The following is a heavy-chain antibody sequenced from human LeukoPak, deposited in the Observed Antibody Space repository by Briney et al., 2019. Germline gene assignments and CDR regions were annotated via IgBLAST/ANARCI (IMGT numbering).Heavy chain of an antibody. D-gene: IGHD1/OR15-1a*01. Sequence: PGGSLRLSCAASGFTFSSYWMHWVRQAPGKGLEWVAVIWHSGVNKLYGESVKGRFTISRDNSKNVVYLRMNSLRPEDTAVYYCAKDGTQRTSSRYFYFMDAWGKGTTVIVS. CDR3: AKDGTQRTSSRYFYFMDA. V-gene: IGHV3-33*03. CDR1: GFTFSSYW. CDR2: IWHSGVNK. J-gene: IGHJ6*03.